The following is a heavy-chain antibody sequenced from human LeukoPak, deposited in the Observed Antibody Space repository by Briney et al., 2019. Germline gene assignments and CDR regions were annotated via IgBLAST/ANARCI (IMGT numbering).Heavy chain of an antibody. CDR2: ISYDGSNK. Sequence: GGSLRLSCAASGFTFSSYAMHWVRQAPGKGLEWVAVISYDGSNKYYADSVKGRFTISRDNSKNTLYLQMNSLRAEDTAVHYCARGPLKYWYFDLWGRGTLVTVSS. J-gene: IGHJ2*01. V-gene: IGHV3-30*04. CDR1: GFTFSSYA. CDR3: ARGPLKYWYFDL.